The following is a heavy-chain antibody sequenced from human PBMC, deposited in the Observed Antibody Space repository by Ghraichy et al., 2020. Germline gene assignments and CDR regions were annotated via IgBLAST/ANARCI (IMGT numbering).Heavy chain of an antibody. Sequence: SETLSLTCAVYGGSFSGYYWSWIRQPPGKGLEWIGEINHSGSTNYNPSLKSRVTISVDTSKNQFSLKLSSVTAADTAVYYCARVLGLLWFGDTGGWFDPWGQGTLVTVSS. D-gene: IGHD3-10*01. J-gene: IGHJ5*02. CDR2: INHSGST. V-gene: IGHV4-34*01. CDR1: GGSFSGYY. CDR3: ARVLGLLWFGDTGGWFDP.